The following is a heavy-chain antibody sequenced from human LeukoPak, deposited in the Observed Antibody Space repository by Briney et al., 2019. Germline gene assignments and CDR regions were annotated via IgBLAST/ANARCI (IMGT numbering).Heavy chain of an antibody. J-gene: IGHJ6*02. D-gene: IGHD6-19*01. CDR1: GFTFDDYA. CDR2: INWNSGSI. V-gene: IGHV3-9*01. CDR3: AKDRGSSDWANNYYYYGMDV. Sequence: GGSLRLSCAASGFTFDDYAMHWVRQAPGKGLEWVSGINWNSGSIGYAGSVKGRFTISRDNAKNSLYLQVNSLRAEDTALYYCAKDRGSSDWANNYYYYGMDVWGQGTTVTVSS.